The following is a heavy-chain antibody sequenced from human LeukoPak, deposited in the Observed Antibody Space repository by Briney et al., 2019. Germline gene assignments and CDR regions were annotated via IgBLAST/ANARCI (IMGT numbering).Heavy chain of an antibody. V-gene: IGHV3-30-3*01. CDR3: ARGPWIQLWLFDY. Sequence: GGSLRLSCAASGFTFSSYAMHWVHQAPGKGPEWVAVISYDGSNKYYADSVKGRFTISRDNSKNTLYLQMNSLRAEDTAVYYCARGPWIQLWLFDYWGQGTLVTVSS. J-gene: IGHJ4*02. D-gene: IGHD5-18*01. CDR2: ISYDGSNK. CDR1: GFTFSSYA.